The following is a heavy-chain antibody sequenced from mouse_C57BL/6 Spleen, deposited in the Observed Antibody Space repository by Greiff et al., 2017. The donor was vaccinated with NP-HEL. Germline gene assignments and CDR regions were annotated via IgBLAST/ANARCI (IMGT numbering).Heavy chain of an antibody. J-gene: IGHJ4*01. D-gene: IGHD2-3*01. Sequence: QVQLQQPGAELVKPGASVKLSCKASGYTFTSYWMHWVKQRPGQGLEWIGMIHPNSGSTNYNEKFKSKATLTVDKSSSTAYMQLSSLTSEDSAVYYCARPIYDGYYVSYAMDYWGQGTSVTVSS. V-gene: IGHV1-64*01. CDR3: ARPIYDGYYVSYAMDY. CDR2: IHPNSGST. CDR1: GYTFTSYW.